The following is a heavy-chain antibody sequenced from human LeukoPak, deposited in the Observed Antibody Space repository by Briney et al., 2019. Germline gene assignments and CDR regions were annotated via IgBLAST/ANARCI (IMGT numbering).Heavy chain of an antibody. V-gene: IGHV3-33*01. CDR2: IWYDGSNK. D-gene: IGHD1-14*01. J-gene: IGHJ5*02. Sequence: GGSLRLSCAASGFTFSSYGMHWVRQAPGKGPEWVAVIWYDGSNKYYADSVKGRFTISRDNSKNTLYLQMNSLRAEDTAVYYCARGSGTDWFDPWGQGTLVTVSS. CDR3: ARGSGTDWFDP. CDR1: GFTFSSYG.